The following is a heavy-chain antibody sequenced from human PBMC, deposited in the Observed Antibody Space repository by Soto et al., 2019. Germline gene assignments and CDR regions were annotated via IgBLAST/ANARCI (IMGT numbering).Heavy chain of an antibody. Sequence: GKGLEWVAVISYDGSNKYYADSVKGRFTISRDNSKNTLYLQMNSLRAEDTAVYYCANYYRGSYKSAVGYWGQGTSVTGSS. CDR2: ISYDGSNK. D-gene: IGHD1-26*01. V-gene: IGHV3-30*18. CDR3: ANYYRGSYKSAVGY. J-gene: IGHJ4*02.